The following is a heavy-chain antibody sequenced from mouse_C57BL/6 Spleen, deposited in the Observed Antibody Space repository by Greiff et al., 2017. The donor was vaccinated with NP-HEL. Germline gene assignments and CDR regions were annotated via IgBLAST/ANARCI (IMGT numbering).Heavy chain of an antibody. CDR2: IYPGSGST. CDR1: GYTFTSYW. J-gene: IGHJ2*01. CDR3: ARDTVVAGGDFDY. V-gene: IGHV1-55*01. D-gene: IGHD1-1*01. Sequence: QVQLQQPGAELVKPGASVKMSCKASGYTFTSYWITWVKQRPGQGLEWIGDIYPGSGSTNYNEKFKSKATLTVDTSSSTAYMQLSSLTSEDSAVYDCARDTVVAGGDFDYWGQGTTLTVSS.